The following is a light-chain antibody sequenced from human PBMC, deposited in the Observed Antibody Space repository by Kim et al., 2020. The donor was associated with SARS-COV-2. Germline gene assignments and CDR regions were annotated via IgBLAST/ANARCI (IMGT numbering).Light chain of an antibody. CDR1: QSVSSY. CDR2: DAS. Sequence: EIVLTQSPATLSLSPGETATLSCRASQSVSSYLAWYQQKPGQALRLLIFDASNRATGIPARFSGSGSGTDFTLTISSLEPEDFAVYYCQQRSNWPRTTFGQGTRLEIK. J-gene: IGKJ5*01. CDR3: QQRSNWPRTT. V-gene: IGKV3-11*01.